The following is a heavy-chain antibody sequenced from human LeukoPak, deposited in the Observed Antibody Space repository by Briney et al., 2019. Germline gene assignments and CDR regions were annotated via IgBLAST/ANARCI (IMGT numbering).Heavy chain of an antibody. CDR1: GFIFSNIY. Sequence: PGGSLRLSCIASGFIFSNIYMRWVRQAAGKGLEWVGRIKSKTDGGTIDYAAPVKGRFTILRDDSKSTLFLQMNGLKTEDTALYYCTTSNNGYDPAFDHWGQGTLGTVSA. CDR3: TTSNNGYDPAFDH. J-gene: IGHJ4*02. CDR2: IKSKTDGGTI. V-gene: IGHV3-15*01. D-gene: IGHD5-12*01.